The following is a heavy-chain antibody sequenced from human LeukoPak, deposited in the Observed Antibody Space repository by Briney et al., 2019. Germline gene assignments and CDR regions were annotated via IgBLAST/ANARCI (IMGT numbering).Heavy chain of an antibody. CDR2: IYHSGST. D-gene: IGHD6-6*01. Sequence: PSETLSLTCTVSGGSISTCYWNWIRQPPGKGLEWIGYIYHSGSTNYNPSLQSRVTISVDTSKNQFSPNLNSVTAADTAVYYCARGGAARLHFQNWGQGTLVTVSS. V-gene: IGHV4-59*01. CDR3: ARGGAARLHFQN. J-gene: IGHJ1*01. CDR1: GGSISTCY.